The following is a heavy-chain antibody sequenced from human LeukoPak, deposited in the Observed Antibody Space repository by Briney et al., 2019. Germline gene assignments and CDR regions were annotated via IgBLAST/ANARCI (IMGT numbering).Heavy chain of an antibody. D-gene: IGHD2-15*01. J-gene: IGHJ2*01. V-gene: IGHV4-59*01. Sequence: PSETLSLTCTVSGGSLSSYYWSWVRQPPGKGLEWIGYIYYSGSTNYNPSRKSRVTISLDTSKNQFSLRLSSVTAADTAVYYCARGPPYSNWYSDLWGRGTVVTVSS. CDR2: IYYSGST. CDR1: GGSLSSYY. CDR3: ARGPPYSNWYSDL.